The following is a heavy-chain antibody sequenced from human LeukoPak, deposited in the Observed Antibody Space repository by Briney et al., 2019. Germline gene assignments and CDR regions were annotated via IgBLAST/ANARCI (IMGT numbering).Heavy chain of an antibody. J-gene: IGHJ5*02. CDR2: INHSGST. CDR3: ARAPAAGDDWFDP. V-gene: IGHV4-34*01. Sequence: HSETLSLTCAVYGGSFSGYYWSWIRQPPGKGLEWIGEINHSGSTNYNPSLKSRVTISVDTSKNQFSLKLSSVTAADTAVYYCARAPAAGDDWFDPWGQGTLVTVSS. D-gene: IGHD6-13*01. CDR1: GGSFSGYY.